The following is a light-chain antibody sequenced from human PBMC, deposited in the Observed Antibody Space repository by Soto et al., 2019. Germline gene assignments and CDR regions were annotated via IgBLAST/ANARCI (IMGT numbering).Light chain of an antibody. CDR1: QSVSSSY. CDR2: GAS. CDR3: QQYGSSPLIT. Sequence: ETVLTQSPATLSLSPWERATLSCRASQSVSSSYLAWYQQKPGQAPRLLIYGASSRATGIPDRFSGSGSGTDFTLTISRLEPEDFAVYYCQQYGSSPLITFGQGTRLEIK. J-gene: IGKJ5*01. V-gene: IGKV3-20*01.